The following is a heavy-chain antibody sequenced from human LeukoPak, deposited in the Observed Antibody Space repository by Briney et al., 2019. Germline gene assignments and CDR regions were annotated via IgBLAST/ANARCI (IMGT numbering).Heavy chain of an antibody. V-gene: IGHV1-2*02. D-gene: IGHD3-16*01. J-gene: IGHJ4*02. Sequence: ASVKVSCKASGYTFTSYYIHWARQAPGQGLEWMGWINPNSGGTNYAQKFQGRVTMTRDTSISTAYMELSRLRSDDTAVYYCAASLYTSDLAPFDYWGQGTLVTVSS. CDR3: AASLYTSDLAPFDY. CDR1: GYTFTSYY. CDR2: INPNSGGT.